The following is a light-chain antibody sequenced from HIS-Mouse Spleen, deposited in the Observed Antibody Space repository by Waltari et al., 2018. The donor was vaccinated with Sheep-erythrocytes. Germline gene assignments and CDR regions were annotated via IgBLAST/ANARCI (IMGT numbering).Light chain of an antibody. CDR2: KDS. J-gene: IGLJ2*01. V-gene: IGLV3-25*02. CDR3: QAWDSSTVV. Sequence: SYELTQPPSVSVSPGQTARITCSGAALPKQYAYWYQQKPGQAPVLVIYKDSERPSGIPERFSGSNSGNTATLTISGTQAMDEADYYCQAWDSSTVVFGGGTKLTVL. CDR1: ALPKQY.